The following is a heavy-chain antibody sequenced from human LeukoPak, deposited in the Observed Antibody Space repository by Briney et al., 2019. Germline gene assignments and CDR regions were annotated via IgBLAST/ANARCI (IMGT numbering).Heavy chain of an antibody. CDR3: AKDLIKAAAVTYYFDY. Sequence: PGGSLRLSCAASGFTFSSYAMHWVRQAPGKGLEWVAVISYDGSNKYYADSVKGRFTISRDNSKNTLYLQMNSLRAEDTAVYYCAKDLIKAAAVTYYFDYWGQGTLVTVSS. D-gene: IGHD6-13*01. CDR1: GFTFSSYA. CDR2: ISYDGSNK. V-gene: IGHV3-30*04. J-gene: IGHJ4*02.